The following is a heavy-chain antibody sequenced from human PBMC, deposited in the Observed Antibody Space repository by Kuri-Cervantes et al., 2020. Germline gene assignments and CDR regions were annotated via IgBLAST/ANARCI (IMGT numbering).Heavy chain of an antibody. CDR2: SNAGNGNT. CDR3: ARGQARIWYGMDV. J-gene: IGHJ6*02. D-gene: IGHD3-16*01. Sequence: ASVKVSCKASGYTFTSYAMHWVRQAPGQRLEWMGWSNAGNGNTKYSQEFQGRVTMTRDTSISTAYMELSSLRSEDTAVYYCARGQARIWYGMDVWGQGTTVTVSS. V-gene: IGHV1-3*02. CDR1: GYTFTSYA.